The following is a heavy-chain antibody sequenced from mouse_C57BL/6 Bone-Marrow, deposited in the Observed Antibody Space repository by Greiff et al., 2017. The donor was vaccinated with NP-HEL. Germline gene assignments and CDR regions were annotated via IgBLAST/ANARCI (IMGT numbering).Heavy chain of an antibody. Sequence: EVQLQQSGAELVRPGASVKLSCTASGFNIKDDYMHWVKQRPEQGLEWIGWIDPENGDTEYASKFQGKATITADTSSNTAYLQLSSLTSEDTAVYYCTFYYGYDGGYAMDYRGQGTSVTVSS. D-gene: IGHD2-2*01. CDR1: GFNIKDDY. J-gene: IGHJ4*01. CDR3: TFYYGYDGGYAMDY. CDR2: IDPENGDT. V-gene: IGHV14-4*01.